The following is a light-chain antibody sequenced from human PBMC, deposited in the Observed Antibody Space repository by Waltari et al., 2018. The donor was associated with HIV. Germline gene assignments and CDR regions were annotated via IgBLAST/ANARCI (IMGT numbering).Light chain of an antibody. CDR3: SSYAMTTTVL. CDR1: SSDVGGYSY. J-gene: IGLJ2*01. CDR2: EVS. Sequence: QSALTQPASVSGSPGQSITISCTGTSSDVGGYSYVPWYQQHPGKAPKLIIYEVSNRPSGVSDRFSGSKSGNTASLTISGLQAEDEADYFCSSYAMTTTVLFGGGTKLTVL. V-gene: IGLV2-14*01.